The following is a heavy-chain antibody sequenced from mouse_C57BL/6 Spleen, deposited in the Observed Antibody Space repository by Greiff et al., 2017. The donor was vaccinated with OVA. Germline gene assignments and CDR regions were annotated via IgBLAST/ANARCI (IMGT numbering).Heavy chain of an antibody. J-gene: IGHJ4*01. D-gene: IGHD2-1*01. Sequence: VQLQQSGPGLVQPSQSLSITCTVSGFSLTSYGVHWVRQSPGKGLEWLGVRWRGGSTDYNAAFMYRLSITKDNSKSQVFFKMNRLQADDTAIYYCAKKGGNSYVDYWGQGTSVTVSS. V-gene: IGHV2-5*01. CDR3: AKKGGNSYVDY. CDR1: GFSLTSYG. CDR2: RWRGGST.